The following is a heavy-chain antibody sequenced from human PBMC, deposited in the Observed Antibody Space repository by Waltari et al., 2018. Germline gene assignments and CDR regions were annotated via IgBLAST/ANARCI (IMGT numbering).Heavy chain of an antibody. V-gene: IGHV3-7*01. D-gene: IGHD1-26*01. Sequence: EVQLVESGGGLVQPGGSLSLSWAASGFPFSSHWMSWVRQAQGKGLEWVANIKQDGSEKYYVDSVKGRFTISRDNAKNSLYLQMNSLRAEDTAVYYCARGEWELPNWGQGTLVTVSS. J-gene: IGHJ4*02. CDR1: GFPFSSHW. CDR2: IKQDGSEK. CDR3: ARGEWELPN.